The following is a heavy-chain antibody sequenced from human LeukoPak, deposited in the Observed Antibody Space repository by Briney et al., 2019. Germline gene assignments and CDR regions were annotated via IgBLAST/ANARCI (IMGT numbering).Heavy chain of an antibody. V-gene: IGHV3-30-3*01. Sequence: PGGSLRLSCAASGFSFSSYTMHWVRQAPGKGLEWLAVISYDGSNKYYADSVEGRFTISRDNSKNMLYLQMNSLRAEDTAVFYCARDPYSSSSVFFYYYMNVWGKGPRSPSP. J-gene: IGHJ6*03. CDR2: ISYDGSNK. CDR3: ARDPYSSSSVFFYYYMNV. CDR1: GFSFSSYT. D-gene: IGHD6-6*01.